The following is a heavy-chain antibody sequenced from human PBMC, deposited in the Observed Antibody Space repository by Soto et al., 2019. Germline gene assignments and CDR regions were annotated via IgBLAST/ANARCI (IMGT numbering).Heavy chain of an antibody. CDR1: GFIFSGSG. V-gene: IGHV3-30*03. CDR2: VSNDGIRK. D-gene: IGHD3-22*01. CDR3: ARWVGGSMYDNSGKYES. J-gene: IGHJ5*02. Sequence: QVQLVESGGGVVQPGRSLRLTCAASGFIFSGSGMHWVRQAPGKGLEWVALVSNDGIRKYYGDSVKGRFTISRDNAENTLYLQMNSLRAEDTAVCYCARWVGGSMYDNSGKYESWGQGTLVTVSS.